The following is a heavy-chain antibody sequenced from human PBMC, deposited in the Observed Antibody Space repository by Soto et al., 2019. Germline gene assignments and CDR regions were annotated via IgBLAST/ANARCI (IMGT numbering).Heavy chain of an antibody. CDR2: ISGTGGTA. Sequence: GGSLRLSCAASGFIFSNHAMSWVRQAPGKGLEWVSSISGTGGTAYYADSVKGRFTISRDNSKNTLFLQINSLRAEDTAVYFCAKATCSAGSCFSGGDFFDYWGQGALVTVSP. V-gene: IGHV3-23*01. D-gene: IGHD2-15*01. CDR1: GFIFSNHA. J-gene: IGHJ4*02. CDR3: AKATCSAGSCFSGGDFFDY.